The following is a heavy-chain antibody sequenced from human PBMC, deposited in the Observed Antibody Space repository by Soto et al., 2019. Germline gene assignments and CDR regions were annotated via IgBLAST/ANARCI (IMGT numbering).Heavy chain of an antibody. CDR2: ISYYGSNK. V-gene: IGHV3-30-3*01. CDR3: ARGTPDIVGSDY. Sequence: GGSLRLSCAASGFTFSSYAMHWVRQAPGKGLEWVAVISYYGSNKHYADSLKGRFTISRDNSKNTVFLQMNSLRAEDTAVYYCARGTPDIVGSDYWGQGTLVTVSS. J-gene: IGHJ4*02. CDR1: GFTFSSYA. D-gene: IGHD2-15*01.